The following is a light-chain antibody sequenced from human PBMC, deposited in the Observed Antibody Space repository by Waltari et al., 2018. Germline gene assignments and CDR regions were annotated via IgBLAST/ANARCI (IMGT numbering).Light chain of an antibody. J-gene: IGKJ1*01. CDR3: QHYVSLPVT. CDR2: DAS. CDR1: QSVSRT. V-gene: IGKV3-20*01. Sequence: EIVLTQSPGTLSLSPGERATLSCRASQSVSRTLAWYQQKPGQAPRLLIYDASSRATGIPDRFSGSGSGTDFSLTITRLEPEDFVVYYCQHYVSLPVTFGQGTKVEIK.